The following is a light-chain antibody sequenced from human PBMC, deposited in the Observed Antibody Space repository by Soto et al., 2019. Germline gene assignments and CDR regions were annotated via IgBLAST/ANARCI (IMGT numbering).Light chain of an antibody. J-gene: IGLJ2*01. CDR2: NTN. CDR3: LLAYSQGVV. Sequence: QTVVTQEPSLTVSPGGTVTLTCGSSTGAVTSGHYPYWFQQKPGQAPRTLIYNTNNKHSWTPARFSGSLLGGKAALTLSGAQPEDEAEYYCLLAYSQGVVFGGGTKVTVL. V-gene: IGLV7-46*01. CDR1: TGAVTSGHY.